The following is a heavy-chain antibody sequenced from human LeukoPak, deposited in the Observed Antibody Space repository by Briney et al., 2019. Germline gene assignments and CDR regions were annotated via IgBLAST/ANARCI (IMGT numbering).Heavy chain of an antibody. CDR1: GFTFSSYE. J-gene: IGHJ4*02. CDR3: ARDRHSSGYSYFDY. Sequence: SGGSLRLSCAATGFTFSSYEMNWVRQAPGKGLEWVSYISSSGSTIYYADSVKGRFAISRDNAKNSLYLQMNSLRAEDTAVYYCARDRHSSGYSYFDYWGQGTQVTVSS. D-gene: IGHD3-22*01. V-gene: IGHV3-48*03. CDR2: ISSSGSTI.